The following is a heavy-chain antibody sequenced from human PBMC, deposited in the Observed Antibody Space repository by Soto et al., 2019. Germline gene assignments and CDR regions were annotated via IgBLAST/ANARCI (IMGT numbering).Heavy chain of an antibody. Sequence: PVGSLRLSCAASGFTFSSYGMHWVRQAPGKGLEWVAVISYDGSNKYYADSVKGRFTISRGNSKNTLYLQMNSLRAEDTAVYYCAKDVVVPAAQYLGPDYYYGMDVWGQGTTVTVSS. D-gene: IGHD2-2*01. CDR2: ISYDGSNK. CDR1: GFTFSSYG. V-gene: IGHV3-30*18. J-gene: IGHJ6*02. CDR3: AKDVVVPAAQYLGPDYYYGMDV.